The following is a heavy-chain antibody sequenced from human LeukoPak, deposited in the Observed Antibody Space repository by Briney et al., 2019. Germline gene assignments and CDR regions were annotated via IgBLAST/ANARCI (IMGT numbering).Heavy chain of an antibody. CDR1: GFTFSSYG. Sequence: GGSLRLSCTASGFTFSSYGMHWVRQAPGKGLEWVTFIRYDGSNKYYADSVKGRFTISRDDSKNTLYLQMNSLRAEDTAVYYCAKSGRWLQFSPDWFDPWGQGTLVTVSS. D-gene: IGHD5-24*01. V-gene: IGHV3-30*02. CDR3: AKSGRWLQFSPDWFDP. CDR2: IRYDGSNK. J-gene: IGHJ5*02.